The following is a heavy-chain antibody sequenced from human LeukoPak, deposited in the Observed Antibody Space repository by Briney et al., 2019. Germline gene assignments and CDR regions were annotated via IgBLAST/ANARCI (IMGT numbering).Heavy chain of an antibody. V-gene: IGHV4-30-2*01. CDR2: IYHSGST. D-gene: IGHD2-15*01. CDR1: GGSISSGGYS. J-gene: IGHJ3*02. Sequence: SKTLSLTCAVSGGSISSGGYSWSWIRQPPGKGLEWIGYIYHSGSTYYNPSLKSRVTISVDRSKNQFSLKLSSVTAADTAVYYCASSERGRYCSGGSCQPDAFDIWGQGTMVTVSS. CDR3: ASSERGRYCSGGSCQPDAFDI.